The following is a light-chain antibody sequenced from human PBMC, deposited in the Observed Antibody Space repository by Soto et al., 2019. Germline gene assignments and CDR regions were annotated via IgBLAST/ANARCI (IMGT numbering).Light chain of an antibody. CDR2: DVS. J-gene: IGLJ1*01. CDR1: SSDVGGYNY. V-gene: IGLV2-14*03. CDR3: CSYTSSSTPWV. Sequence: QSVLTQPASVSVSPGQSITISCTGTSSDVGGYNYVSWYQQHPGKAPKLMIYDVSDRPSGVSNRFSASKSGNTASLTISGLQAEDEADYYCCSYTSSSTPWVFGTGTKVTV.